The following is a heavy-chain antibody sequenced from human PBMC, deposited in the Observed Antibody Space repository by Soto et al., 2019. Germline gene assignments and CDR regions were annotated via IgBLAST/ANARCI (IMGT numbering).Heavy chain of an antibody. CDR1: GYGFISYW. V-gene: IGHV5-51*01. Sequence: GESLKISCKGSGYGFISYWIGWVRKMPGKGLEWMGIIYPGNSDTRYSPSFQGQVTIAADKTISTAYLQWGSLKASDSAVYYCARSLVGSTDPSFDYWGQGILVTVSS. CDR2: IYPGNSDT. CDR3: ARSLVGSTDPSFDY. J-gene: IGHJ4*02. D-gene: IGHD1-26*01.